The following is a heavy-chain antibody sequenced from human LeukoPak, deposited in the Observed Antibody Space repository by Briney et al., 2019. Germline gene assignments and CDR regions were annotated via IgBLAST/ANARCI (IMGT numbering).Heavy chain of an antibody. V-gene: IGHV3-23*01. J-gene: IGHJ4*02. CDR3: AKDPVIAAAGTGWYYFDY. D-gene: IGHD6-13*01. CDR1: GFTFSTYA. Sequence: PGRSLRLSCAASGFTFSTYAMSWVRLAPGKGLEWVSTISGSGTSTYYADSVKGRFTISRDSSKSTLFLQMDSLRDEDSAVYYCAKDPVIAAAGTGWYYFDYWGQGTLVTVSS. CDR2: ISGSGTST.